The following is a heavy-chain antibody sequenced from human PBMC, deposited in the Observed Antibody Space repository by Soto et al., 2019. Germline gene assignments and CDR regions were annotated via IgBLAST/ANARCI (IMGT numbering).Heavy chain of an antibody. J-gene: IGHJ4*02. V-gene: IGHV3-30-3*01. CDR3: GRCTSTSCHLGSDY. D-gene: IGHD2-2*01. CDR1: GFTFSSYA. Sequence: LRLSCAASGFTFSSYAMNWVRQAPGKGLEWVALISHDGINKYYADSVRGRFTISRDSSTNTLYLQMNSLRAADTAVYYCGRCTSTSCHLGSDYWGQGTLVTVSS. CDR2: ISHDGINK.